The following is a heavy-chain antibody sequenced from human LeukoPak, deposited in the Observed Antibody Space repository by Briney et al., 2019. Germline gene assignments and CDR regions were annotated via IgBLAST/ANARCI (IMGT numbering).Heavy chain of an antibody. V-gene: IGHV3-23*01. J-gene: IGHJ4*02. Sequence: TGGSLRLSCRASGFSFSTSSISWVRQAPGKGLEWVSAINDHTPYYADSVKGRFTVSRDNSQYTVYLQMNSLRAEDTAVYYCAKESLRVVPSATFDYWGQGTLVTVSS. CDR1: GFSFSTSS. CDR2: INDHTP. CDR3: AKESLRVVPSATFDY. D-gene: IGHD2-2*01.